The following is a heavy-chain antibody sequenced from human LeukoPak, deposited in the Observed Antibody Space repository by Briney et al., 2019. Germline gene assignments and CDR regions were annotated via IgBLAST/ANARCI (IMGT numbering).Heavy chain of an antibody. J-gene: IGHJ6*02. D-gene: IGHD2-21*01. CDR3: ARWATYGMDV. CDR1: GYTFTGYY. Sequence: GASVKVSCKASGYTFTGYYMHWVRQAPGQGLEWMGRINPNSGGTNYAQKFQGRVTMTRNTSISTAYMELSSLRSEDTAVYYCARWATYGMDVWGQGTTVTVSS. CDR2: INPNSGGT. V-gene: IGHV1-2*06.